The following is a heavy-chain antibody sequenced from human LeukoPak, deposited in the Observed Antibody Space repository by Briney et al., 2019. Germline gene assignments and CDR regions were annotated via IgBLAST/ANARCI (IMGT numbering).Heavy chain of an antibody. J-gene: IGHJ4*02. CDR2: ISNSSSYI. V-gene: IGHV3-21*01. Sequence: GGSLRLSCAASGFTFSSYSMNWVRQAPGKGLEWVSSISNSSSYIYYADSVKGRFTISRDNAKNSLYLQMNSLRAEDTAVYYCARGPHYFDYWGQGTLVTVSS. CDR3: ARGPHYFDY. CDR1: GFTFSSYS.